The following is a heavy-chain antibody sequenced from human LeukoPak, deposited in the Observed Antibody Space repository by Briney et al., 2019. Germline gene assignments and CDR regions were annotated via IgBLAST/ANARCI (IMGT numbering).Heavy chain of an antibody. CDR2: IWYDGSDK. CDR1: GFTFSSYG. Sequence: PGGSLRLSCAVSGFTFSSYGMHWVRQAPGKGLEWVAVIWYDGSDKYYADSVKGRFTISRDNSKNTLYLQMNSLRAEDTAVYYCAKDKDYGYYMDVWGKGTTVTVSS. V-gene: IGHV3-33*06. J-gene: IGHJ6*03. D-gene: IGHD3-16*01. CDR3: AKDKDYGYYMDV.